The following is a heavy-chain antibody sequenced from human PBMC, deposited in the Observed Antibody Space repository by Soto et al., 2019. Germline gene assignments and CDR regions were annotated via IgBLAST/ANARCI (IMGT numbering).Heavy chain of an antibody. Sequence: LTCPVSGGFISSYYWSWIRQSPGKGLEWIGYTHHTGSTNYNPSLKSRVTMSLDTSRNQFSPKLYSVTAADTAVYYCARSIDSSGYYFSNCWGQGTLVTVSS. D-gene: IGHD3-22*01. CDR3: ARSIDSSGYYFSNC. CDR1: GGFISSYY. CDR2: THHTGST. J-gene: IGHJ4*02. V-gene: IGHV4-59*01.